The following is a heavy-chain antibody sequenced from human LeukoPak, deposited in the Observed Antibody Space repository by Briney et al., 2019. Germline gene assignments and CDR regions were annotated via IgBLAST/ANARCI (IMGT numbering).Heavy chain of an antibody. D-gene: IGHD3-16*01. CDR2: IIPILGTA. V-gene: IGHV1-69*06. J-gene: IGHJ3*02. Sequence: SVKVSCKASGGTFSSYAISGVRQAPGQGVEWMGGIIPILGTANYAQKFQGRVTITEDKYTSTAYMELSSLRSEDTAVYYCARDFQSYGRRFGAFDIWGQGTMVTVSS. CDR3: ARDFQSYGRRFGAFDI. CDR1: GGTFSSYA.